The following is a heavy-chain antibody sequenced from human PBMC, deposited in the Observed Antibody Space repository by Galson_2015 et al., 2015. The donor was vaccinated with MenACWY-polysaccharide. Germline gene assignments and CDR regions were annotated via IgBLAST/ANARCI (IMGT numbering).Heavy chain of an antibody. CDR1: GFTLCRYV. V-gene: IGHV3-23*01. CDR2: ISESGDST. Sequence: SLRLSCAGSGFTLCRYVMTWVRQAPGEGLEWVSAISESGDSTFYADSVKGRFTISRDKSENTLYLQMKSLRPEDTAVYFCVKGGWLDNWGQGTLVTVSS. CDR3: VKGGWLDN. J-gene: IGHJ4*02. D-gene: IGHD6-19*01.